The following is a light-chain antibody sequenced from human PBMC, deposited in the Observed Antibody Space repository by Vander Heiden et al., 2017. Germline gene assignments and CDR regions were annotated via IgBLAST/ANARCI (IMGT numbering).Light chain of an antibody. CDR2: DNN. V-gene: IGLV1-51*01. J-gene: IGLJ2*01. CDR1: SSNIGNNY. Sequence: QSVLTQPPSVSAAPGQRVTISCSGRSSNIGNNYVSWYQHHPGTSPKLLIYDNNKRPSGIPDRFSGSKSGTSATLGITGLQTGDEADYYCATWDTSLSAVVFGGGTKLTVL. CDR3: ATWDTSLSAVV.